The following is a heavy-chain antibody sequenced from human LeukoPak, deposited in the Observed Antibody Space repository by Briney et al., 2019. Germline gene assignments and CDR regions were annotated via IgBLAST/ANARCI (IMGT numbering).Heavy chain of an antibody. J-gene: IGHJ5*02. CDR2: INTNTGKP. V-gene: IGHV7-4-1*02. Sequence: GASVKVSCKASGNILTRYTINWVRQAPGQGLEWMGWINTNTGKPVYAQGLTGRFVFSWDTSVSTAYPQISSLKTEDTGIYFCTSVIVGATAPWFDPWGQGTPVTVSS. CDR1: GNILTRYT. D-gene: IGHD1-26*01. CDR3: TSVIVGATAPWFDP.